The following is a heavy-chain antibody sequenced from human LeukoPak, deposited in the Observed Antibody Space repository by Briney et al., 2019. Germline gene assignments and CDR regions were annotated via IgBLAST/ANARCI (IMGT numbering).Heavy chain of an antibody. Sequence: ASVKVSCKVSGYTLTELSMHWVRQAPGKGLEWMGGFDPEDGETIYAQKFQGRVTMTEDTSTDTAYMELSSLRSEDTAVYYCARGQEMATIYSYWGQGTLVTVSS. D-gene: IGHD5-24*01. V-gene: IGHV1-24*01. CDR1: GYTLTELS. CDR2: FDPEDGET. J-gene: IGHJ4*02. CDR3: ARGQEMATIYSY.